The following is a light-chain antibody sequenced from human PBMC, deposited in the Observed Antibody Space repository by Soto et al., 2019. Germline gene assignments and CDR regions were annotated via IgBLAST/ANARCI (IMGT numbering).Light chain of an antibody. Sequence: DIQMTQSPSTLSASVGDRVTITCRASQSISSWLAWYQQKPGKAPKLLIYKASSLESGVPSRFSGSGSGTEFTLTISSLQPDDFAPYYCQQYNSYLYTFGQGTKVDIK. CDR3: QQYNSYLYT. CDR2: KAS. V-gene: IGKV1-5*03. CDR1: QSISSW. J-gene: IGKJ2*01.